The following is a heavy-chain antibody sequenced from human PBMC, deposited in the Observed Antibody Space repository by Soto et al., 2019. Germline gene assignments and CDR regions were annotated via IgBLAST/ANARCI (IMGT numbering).Heavy chain of an antibody. CDR2: ISAYNGNT. V-gene: IGHV1-18*01. J-gene: IGHJ4*02. D-gene: IGHD6-13*01. CDR1: GYTFTSYG. Sequence: ASVKVTCKASGYTFTSYGISWVRQAPGQGLEWMGWISAYNGNTNYAQKLQGRVTMTTDTSTSTAYMELRSLRSDDTAVYYCARESAAGTSLDYWGQGTLVTVSS. CDR3: ARESAAGTSLDY.